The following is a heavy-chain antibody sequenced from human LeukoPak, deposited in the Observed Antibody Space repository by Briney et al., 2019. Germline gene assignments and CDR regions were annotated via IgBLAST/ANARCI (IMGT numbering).Heavy chain of an antibody. Sequence: SETLSLTCTVSGGSISSYYWSWIRQPPGKGLEWIGYIYYSGSTNYNPSLKSRATISVDTSKNQFSLKLSSVTAADTAVYFCARDGTLSSYNYYYYMDVWGQGTAVTISS. D-gene: IGHD1-26*01. V-gene: IGHV4-59*01. CDR3: ARDGTLSSYNYYYYMDV. CDR2: IYYSGST. CDR1: GGSISSYY. J-gene: IGHJ6*03.